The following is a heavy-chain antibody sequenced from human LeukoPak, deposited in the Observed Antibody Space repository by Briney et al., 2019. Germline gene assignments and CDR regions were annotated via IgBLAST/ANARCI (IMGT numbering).Heavy chain of an antibody. CDR2: ISGSGGST. CDR3: AKDGKESSSSEAFDI. J-gene: IGHJ3*02. CDR1: GFTFSSYA. V-gene: IGHV3-23*01. Sequence: GFLRLSCAASGFTFSSYAMSWVHQAPGKGLEWVSAISGSGGSTYYADSVKGRFTISRDNSKNTLYLQMNSLRAEDTAVYYCAKDGKESSSSEAFDIWGQGTMVTVSS. D-gene: IGHD6-6*01.